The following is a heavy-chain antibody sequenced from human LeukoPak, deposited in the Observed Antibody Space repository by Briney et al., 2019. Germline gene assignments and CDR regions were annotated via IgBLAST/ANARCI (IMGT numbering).Heavy chain of an antibody. V-gene: IGHV1-69*13. CDR3: ARGSRYFDWLYYFDY. D-gene: IGHD3-9*01. CDR1: GGTFSSYA. J-gene: IGHJ4*02. Sequence: SVKVSCKASGGTFSSYAVSWVRQAPGQGLEWMGGIIPIFGTANYAQKFQGRVTITADESTSTAYMELSSLRSEDTAVYYCARGSRYFDWLYYFDYWGQGTLVTVSS. CDR2: IIPIFGTA.